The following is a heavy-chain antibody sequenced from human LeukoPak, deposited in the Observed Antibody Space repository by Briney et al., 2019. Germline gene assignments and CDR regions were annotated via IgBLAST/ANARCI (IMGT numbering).Heavy chain of an antibody. CDR3: ARAPRYYYDSSGYYYGDYGMDV. Sequence: SETLSLTCTVSGGSISSSSYYWGWIRQPPGKGLEWIGSIYYSGSTYYNPSLKSRVTISVDTSKNRFSLKLSSVTAADTAVYYCARAPRYYYDSSGYYYGDYGMDVWGQGTTVTVSS. D-gene: IGHD3-22*01. CDR1: GGSISSSSYY. V-gene: IGHV4-39*07. CDR2: IYYSGST. J-gene: IGHJ6*02.